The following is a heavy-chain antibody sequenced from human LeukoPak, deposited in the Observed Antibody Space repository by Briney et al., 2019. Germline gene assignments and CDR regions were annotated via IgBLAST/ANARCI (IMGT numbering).Heavy chain of an antibody. CDR3: ARDLDYNRRSAAGTFFDY. D-gene: IGHD6-13*01. J-gene: IGHJ4*02. CDR1: GFTFSSYE. Sequence: GGSLRLSCAASGFTFSSYEMNWVRQAPGKGLEWVSYISSSGSTIYYADSVKGRFTISRDNAKNSLYLQMNSLRAEDTAVYYGARDLDYNRRSAAGTFFDYWGQGTLVTVSS. CDR2: ISSSGSTI. V-gene: IGHV3-48*03.